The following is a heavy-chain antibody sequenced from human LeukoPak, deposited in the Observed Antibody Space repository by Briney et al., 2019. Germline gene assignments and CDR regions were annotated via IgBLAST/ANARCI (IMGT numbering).Heavy chain of an antibody. CDR1: GGSISSSSYY. V-gene: IGHV4-39*01. CDR3: ARGSTPGHSGSYWNPFDY. J-gene: IGHJ4*02. D-gene: IGHD1-26*01. Sequence: SETLSLTCTVSGGSISSSSYYWGWIRQPPGKGLEWIGSIYYSGSTYYNPSLKSRVTISVDTSKNQFSLKLSSVTAADTAVYYCARGSTPGHSGSYWNPFDYWGQGTLVTVSS. CDR2: IYYSGST.